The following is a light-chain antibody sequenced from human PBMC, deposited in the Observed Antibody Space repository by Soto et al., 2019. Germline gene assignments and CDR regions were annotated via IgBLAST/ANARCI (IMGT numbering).Light chain of an antibody. J-gene: IGKJ1*01. V-gene: IGKV4-1*01. CDR2: WAS. CDR1: QSVLYSFNNKNY. Sequence: DIRWTKSNAYLAVSLGERGTVSGKSSQSVLYSFNNKNYLAWYQQKPGQSPKLLIYWASTRESGVPDRFSGSGSGTDFTLTISSLQAEDVAVYYCQQYYSTPQTFGQGTKVDIK. CDR3: QQYYSTPQT.